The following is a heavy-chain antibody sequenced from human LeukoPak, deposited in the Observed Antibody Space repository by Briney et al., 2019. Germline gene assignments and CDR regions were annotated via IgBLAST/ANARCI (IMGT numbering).Heavy chain of an antibody. CDR1: GYSISSGYY. D-gene: IGHD2-2*01. Sequence: SETLSLTCAVSGYSISSGYYWGWIRQPPGKGLEWIGSIYHSGSTYYNPSLKSRVTISVDTSKNQFSLKLSSVTAADTAVYYCASIVVVPAAEGKGDWFDPWGQGTLVTVSS. CDR2: IYHSGST. V-gene: IGHV4-38-2*01. J-gene: IGHJ5*02. CDR3: ASIVVVPAAEGKGDWFDP.